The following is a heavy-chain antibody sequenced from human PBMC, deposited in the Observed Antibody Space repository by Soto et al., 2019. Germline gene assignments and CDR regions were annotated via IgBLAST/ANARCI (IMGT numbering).Heavy chain of an antibody. CDR3: ARLPLRRTRVDVDY. CDR1: GGSISSSSYN. V-gene: IGHV4-39*01. Sequence: QLQLQESGPGLVKPSETLPLTCSVSGGSISSSSYNWGWIRQPPGKGLEWIGSFYYGGSPYYNPSLKSRVTISVDTSKNQFSLNLRSVTAADTAVYYCARLPLRRTRVDVDYWGQGTLVAVSS. D-gene: IGHD4-17*01. J-gene: IGHJ4*02. CDR2: FYYGGSP.